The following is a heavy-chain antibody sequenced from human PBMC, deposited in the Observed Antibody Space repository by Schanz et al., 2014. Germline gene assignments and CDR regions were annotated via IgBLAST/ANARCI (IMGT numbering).Heavy chain of an antibody. J-gene: IGHJ4*02. V-gene: IGHV1-2*02. CDR1: GYTFTGHH. CDR2: ITKSGDR. CDR3: ARAAYGGYTSTPLRY. Sequence: QVQLVQSGAEVKKPGASVKVSCKASGYTFTGHHMHWVRQAPGQGLEWMGWITKSGDRNYAQRFQGRVTVTRDTSTSTVYMELSSLRSEDTAVYYCARAAYGGYTSTPLRYWGQGTLVTVSS. D-gene: IGHD5-12*01.